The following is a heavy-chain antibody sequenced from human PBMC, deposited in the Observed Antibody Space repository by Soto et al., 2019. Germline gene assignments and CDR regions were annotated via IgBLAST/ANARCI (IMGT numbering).Heavy chain of an antibody. CDR3: ARVRFDSSGYPDAFDI. Sequence: GLEWLGRTYYRYKWYNDYAVSVKSRITINPDTSKNQXSLQLNSLTPEDTAVXXXARVRFDSSGYPDAFDIWGQGTMVTVS. CDR2: TYYRYKWYN. D-gene: IGHD3-22*01. V-gene: IGHV6-1*01. J-gene: IGHJ3*02.